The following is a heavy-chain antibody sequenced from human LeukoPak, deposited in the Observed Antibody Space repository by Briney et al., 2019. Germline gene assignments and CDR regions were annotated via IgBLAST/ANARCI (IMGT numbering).Heavy chain of an antibody. CDR3: AKDLAGSGSYSFDY. CDR2: ISGSGGST. D-gene: IGHD1-26*01. J-gene: IGHJ4*02. V-gene: IGHV3-23*01. CDR1: GFTFSNYA. Sequence: GGSLRLSCAASGFTFSNYAMSWVRQAPGRGLEWVSAISGSGGSTYYADSVKGRFTISRDNSKNTLYLQMNSLRAEDTAVYYCAKDLAGSGSYSFDYWGQGTLVTVSS.